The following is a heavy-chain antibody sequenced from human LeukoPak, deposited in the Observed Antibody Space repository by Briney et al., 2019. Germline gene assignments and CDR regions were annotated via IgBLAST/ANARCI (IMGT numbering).Heavy chain of an antibody. D-gene: IGHD3-16*01. CDR2: IKQDGSEK. CDR1: GFTFSTYW. Sequence: GGSLRLSCAASGFTFSTYWMSWVRQAPGKGLECVANIKQDGSEKYYVDSVKGRFTISRDNAKNTLYLQMNSLRAEDTAVYYCARDIYGYFDLWGRGTLVTVSS. CDR3: ARDIYGYFDL. V-gene: IGHV3-7*01. J-gene: IGHJ2*01.